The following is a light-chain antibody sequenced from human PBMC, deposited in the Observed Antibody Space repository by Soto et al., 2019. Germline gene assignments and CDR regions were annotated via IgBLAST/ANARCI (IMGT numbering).Light chain of an antibody. J-gene: IGKJ1*01. CDR1: QSVSSNS. CDR3: QQYGDSPPT. Sequence: EIVLTQSPGTLSLSPGESATLSCRASQSVSSNSLAWYRRNPGQPPSLLIYGTSTRATDIPRRFSGSGSGTDFTPTITRLEPEDFAVYFCQQYGDSPPTFGQGTKVEVK. CDR2: GTS. V-gene: IGKV3-20*01.